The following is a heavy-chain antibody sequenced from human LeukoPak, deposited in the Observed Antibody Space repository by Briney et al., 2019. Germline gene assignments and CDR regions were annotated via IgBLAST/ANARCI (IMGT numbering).Heavy chain of an antibody. Sequence: SETLSLTCTVSGGSISSYYWSWIRQPPGKGLEWIGYIYYSGSTNYNPSPKSRVTISVDTSKNQFSLKLSSVTAADTAVYYCASTTVTTIYLYYYYYMDVWGKGTTVTVSS. CDR3: ASTTVTTIYLYYYYYMDV. CDR1: GGSISSYY. CDR2: IYYSGST. D-gene: IGHD4-17*01. J-gene: IGHJ6*03. V-gene: IGHV4-59*08.